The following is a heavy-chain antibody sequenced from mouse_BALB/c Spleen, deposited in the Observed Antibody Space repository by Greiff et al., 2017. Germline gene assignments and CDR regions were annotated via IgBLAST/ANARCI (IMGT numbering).Heavy chain of an antibody. Sequence: VQLQQSGPELVQPGASVTVSCKASGYAFTSYNMYWVKQSHGKSLEWIGYIDPYNGGTSYTQKFKGKATFTVDKSSSTAYMHLNSLTSEDTAVYYCAREGGNVYFDYWGQGTTLTVSS. J-gene: IGHJ2*01. CDR2: IDPYNGGT. V-gene: IGHV1S135*01. D-gene: IGHD2-1*01. CDR1: GYAFTSYN. CDR3: AREGGNVYFDY.